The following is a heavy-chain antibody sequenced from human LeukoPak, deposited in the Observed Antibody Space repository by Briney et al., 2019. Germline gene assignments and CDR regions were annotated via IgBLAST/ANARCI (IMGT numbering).Heavy chain of an antibody. Sequence: GASVKVSCKASGYTFTGYYMHWVRQAPGQGLEWMGWINPNSGGTNYAQKFQGRVTMTRNTSISTAYMELSSLRSEDTAVYYCARRSYYYYYGMDVWGQGTTVTVSS. CDR3: ARRSYYYYYGMDV. V-gene: IGHV1-2*02. CDR2: INPNSGGT. CDR1: GYTFTGYY. J-gene: IGHJ6*02.